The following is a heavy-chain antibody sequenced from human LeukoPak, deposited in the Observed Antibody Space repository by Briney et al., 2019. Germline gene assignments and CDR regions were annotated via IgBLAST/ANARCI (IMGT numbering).Heavy chain of an antibody. V-gene: IGHV3-23*01. CDR1: GFTFSSYA. Sequence: GGSLRLSCAASGFTFSSYAMSWVRQAPGKGLEWVSAISGSGGSTYYADSVKGRFTISRDNSKNTLYLQMNSLRAEDTAVYYCAKVFLRCSSTSCYTGYFDYWGQGTLVTVSS. CDR3: AKVFLRCSSTSCYTGYFDY. D-gene: IGHD2-2*02. CDR2: ISGSGGST. J-gene: IGHJ4*02.